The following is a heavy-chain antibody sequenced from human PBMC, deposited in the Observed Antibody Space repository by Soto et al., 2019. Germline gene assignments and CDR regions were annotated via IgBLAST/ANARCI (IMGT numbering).Heavy chain of an antibody. CDR3: ARDIITMGRGVTNNWFDP. CDR2: IWYDGSNK. J-gene: IGHJ5*02. D-gene: IGHD3-10*01. Sequence: PGGSLRLSCAASGFTFSSYGMHWVRQAPGKGLEWVAVIWYDGSNKYYADSVKGRFTISRDNSKNTLYLQMNSLRAEDTAVYYCARDIITMGRGVTNNWFDPWGQGTLVTVSS. CDR1: GFTFSSYG. V-gene: IGHV3-33*01.